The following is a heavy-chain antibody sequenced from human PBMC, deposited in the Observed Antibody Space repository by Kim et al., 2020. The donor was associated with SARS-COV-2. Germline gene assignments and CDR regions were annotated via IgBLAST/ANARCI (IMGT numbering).Heavy chain of an antibody. Sequence: GGSLRLSCTASGIDVTDNYMRWVRQAPGKGLEWVAAIYSAGDRFYADSVKGRFTISRDNSRNTIYLQMNSVRDDDTGVYFCARDKRHYTYYYMDVWGSGTTVTVS. J-gene: IGHJ6*03. CDR2: IYSAGDR. CDR3: ARDKRHYTYYYMDV. V-gene: IGHV3-66*01. CDR1: GIDVTDNY.